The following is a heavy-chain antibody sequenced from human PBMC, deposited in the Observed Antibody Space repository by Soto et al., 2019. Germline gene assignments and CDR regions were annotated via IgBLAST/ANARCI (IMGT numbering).Heavy chain of an antibody. CDR3: ARDRITLANDAFDI. CDR1: GGSISSGGYY. Sequence: SETLSLTCTVSGGSISSGGYYWNWIRQHPGKGLECIGYIYYSGSTHYNPSLKSRLSISVDMSRNQFSLKLSSMTAADTAVYYCARDRITLANDAFDIWGQGTMVTVSS. J-gene: IGHJ3*02. V-gene: IGHV4-31*03. CDR2: IYYSGST. D-gene: IGHD3-10*01.